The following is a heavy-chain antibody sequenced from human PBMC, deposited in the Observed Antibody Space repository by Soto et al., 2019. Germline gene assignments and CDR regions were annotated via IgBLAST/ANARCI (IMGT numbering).Heavy chain of an antibody. Sequence: PSQPMSLRCSVVEGKSRGLYCRCIIKSPGKGLEWIGYTANTNYNPSLMGRVTISVDMSKNQFYLRLTSVTAADTAVYYCARHGREDSRGFWSWFDPWGQGALVTVS. CDR2: TANT. V-gene: IGHV4-59*08. D-gene: IGHD3-22*01. J-gene: IGHJ5*02. CDR1: EGKSRGLY. CDR3: ARHGREDSRGFWSWFDP.